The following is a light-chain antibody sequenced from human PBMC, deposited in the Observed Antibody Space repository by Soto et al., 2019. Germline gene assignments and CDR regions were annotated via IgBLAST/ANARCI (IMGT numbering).Light chain of an antibody. V-gene: IGLV2-8*01. CDR2: EVS. CDR3: SSYAGSHNFSRVV. CDR1: SSDVGGYNY. J-gene: IGLJ2*01. Sequence: QSALTQPPSASGSPGQSVTISCTGTSSDVGGYNYVSWYQQHPGKAPKLMIYEVSKRPSGVPDRFSGSKSGNTASLTVSGLQAEDEVDYSCSSYAGSHNFSRVVFGGGSKLTVL.